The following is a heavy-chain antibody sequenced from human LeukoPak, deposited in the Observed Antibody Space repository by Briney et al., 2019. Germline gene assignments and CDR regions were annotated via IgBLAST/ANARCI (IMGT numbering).Heavy chain of an antibody. CDR1: GFTFSNYD. V-gene: IGHV3-30*03. Sequence: GGSLRLSCAASGFTFSNYDMHWVRQAPGKGLEWLAGISFDGSNKYCADSVKGRFTISRDNSKNTLYLQINSLRAEDTAVYYCKEIDQWGQGTLVTVSS. CDR3: KEIDQ. J-gene: IGHJ4*02. CDR2: ISFDGSNK.